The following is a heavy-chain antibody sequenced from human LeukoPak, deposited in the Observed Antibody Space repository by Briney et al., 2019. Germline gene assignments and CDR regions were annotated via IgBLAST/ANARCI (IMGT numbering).Heavy chain of an antibody. J-gene: IGHJ5*02. V-gene: IGHV4-30-4*01. D-gene: IGHD3-10*01. Sequence: SETLSLTCTVSGGSNSSGDYYWSWIRQPPGKGLEWIGYIYYSGSTYYNPSLKSRVTISVDTSKNQFSLKLSSVTAADTAVYYCARDYYGSGSYFNWFDPWGQGTLVTVSS. CDR2: IYYSGST. CDR1: GGSNSSGDYY. CDR3: ARDYYGSGSYFNWFDP.